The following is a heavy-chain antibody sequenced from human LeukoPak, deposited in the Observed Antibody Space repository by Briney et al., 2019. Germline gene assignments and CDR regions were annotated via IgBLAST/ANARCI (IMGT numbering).Heavy chain of an antibody. V-gene: IGHV4-39*01. J-gene: IGHJ4*02. CDR1: GGSISSSSYY. Sequence: SETLSLTCTVSGGSISSSSYYWGWIRQPPGKGLEWIGSIYYSGSTYYNPSLKSRVTISVDTSKSQFSLKLSSVTAADTAVYYCASEQGFGELLTFDYWGQGTLVTVSS. CDR2: IYYSGST. CDR3: ASEQGFGELLTFDY. D-gene: IGHD3-10*01.